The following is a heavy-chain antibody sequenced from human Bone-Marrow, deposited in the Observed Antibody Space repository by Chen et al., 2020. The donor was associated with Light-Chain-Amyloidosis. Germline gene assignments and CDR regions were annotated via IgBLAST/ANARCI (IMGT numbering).Heavy chain of an antibody. J-gene: IGHJ4*02. CDR2: MSYSGST. CDR3: ARMFGFCSGGCCYSAYFDY. D-gene: IGHD2-15*01. CDR1: GGSISINSYY. Sequence: QLQLQESGPGLVRPSETLSLTCTVSGGSISINSYYWGWIRQPPGKGLEWIGSMSYSGSTYYSPSLKSRVTISVDTPKNQFSLRLNSVTAADTALYYCARMFGFCSGGCCYSAYFDYWGQGALVTVSS. V-gene: IGHV4-39*01.